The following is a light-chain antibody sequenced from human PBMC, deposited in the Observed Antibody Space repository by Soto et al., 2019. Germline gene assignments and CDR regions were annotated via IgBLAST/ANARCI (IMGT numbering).Light chain of an antibody. CDR2: EVT. CDR3: NSYVGSNDYV. Sequence: QPPSATVSPVPSVTISSSGTAHSIGRYNYVFWYQLHPGKAPKPIIYEVTKRPSGVPDRFSASKSGNTASLTASGLQADDEADYYCNSYVGSNDYVFGTGTKVTVL. V-gene: IGLV2-8*01. CDR1: AHSIGRYNY. J-gene: IGLJ1*01.